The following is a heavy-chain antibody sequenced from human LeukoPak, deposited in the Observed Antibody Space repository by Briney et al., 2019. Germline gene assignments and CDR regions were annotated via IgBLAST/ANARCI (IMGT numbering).Heavy chain of an antibody. D-gene: IGHD6-13*01. CDR3: AKVRRPGIAAAGEVQYFDY. Sequence: GASVKVPCKASGYTFTSYDINWVRQATGQGLEWMGWMNPNSGNTGYAQKFQGRVTMTRNTSISTAYMELSSLRSEDTAVYYCAKVRRPGIAAAGEVQYFDYWGQGTLVTVSS. J-gene: IGHJ4*02. V-gene: IGHV1-8*01. CDR2: MNPNSGNT. CDR1: GYTFTSYD.